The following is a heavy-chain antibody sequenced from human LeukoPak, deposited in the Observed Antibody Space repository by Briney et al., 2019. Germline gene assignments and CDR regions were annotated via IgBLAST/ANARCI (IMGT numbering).Heavy chain of an antibody. CDR1: GFTFSSYG. V-gene: IGHV3-23*01. CDR3: AKSPYSSGWLHYY. J-gene: IGHJ4*02. CDR2: ITGSGGST. D-gene: IGHD6-19*01. Sequence: GGTLRLSCAASGFTFSSYGMCWVRQAPGKGLEWVSTITGSGGSTYYADSVKGRFTISRDNSKNTLYLQMNSLRAEDTAVYYCAKSPYSSGWLHYYWGQGTLVTVSS.